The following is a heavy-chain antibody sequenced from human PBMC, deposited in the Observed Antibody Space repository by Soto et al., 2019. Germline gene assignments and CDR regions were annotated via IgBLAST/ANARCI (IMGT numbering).Heavy chain of an antibody. V-gene: IGHV1-69*06. CDR2: IIPIFGTA. CDR3: AREGAARSYFDY. CDR1: GGTFSSYA. Sequence: SVKVSCKASGGTFSSYAISWVRQAPGQGLEWMGGIIPIFGTANYAQKFQGRVTITADKSTSTAYMELSSLRSEDTAVYYCAREGAARSYFDYWGQGTLVTVSS. D-gene: IGHD6-6*01. J-gene: IGHJ4*02.